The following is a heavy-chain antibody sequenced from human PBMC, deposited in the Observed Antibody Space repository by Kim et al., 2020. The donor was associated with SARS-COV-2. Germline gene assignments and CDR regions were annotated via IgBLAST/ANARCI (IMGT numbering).Heavy chain of an antibody. CDR1: GFTFSSYA. V-gene: IGHV3-30*04. CDR2: ISYDGSNK. Sequence: GGSLRLSCAASGFTFSSYAMHWVRQAPGKGLEWVAVISYDGSNKYYADSVKGRFTISRDNSKNTLYLQMNSLRAEDTAVYYCARDLYYQPYYYDSSGSTRYYGMDVWGQGTTVTVSS. J-gene: IGHJ6*02. CDR3: ARDLYYQPYYYDSSGSTRYYGMDV. D-gene: IGHD3-22*01.